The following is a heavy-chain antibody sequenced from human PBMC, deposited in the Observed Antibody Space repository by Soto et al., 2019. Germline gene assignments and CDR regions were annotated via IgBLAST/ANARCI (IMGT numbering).Heavy chain of an antibody. D-gene: IGHD1-26*01. Sequence: QVQLQESGPGLVKPSQTLSLTCSVSGGSISSGGYYWSWILQHPENGLEWIGYIYYSGSTNYNPSLKSRVIISVDTSSNRFSLDLRSVTAADTAIYYCARHSASWQWFDYWGQGTLVTVSS. V-gene: IGHV4-31*03. CDR3: ARHSASWQWFDY. J-gene: IGHJ5*01. CDR2: IYYSGST. CDR1: GGSISSGGYY.